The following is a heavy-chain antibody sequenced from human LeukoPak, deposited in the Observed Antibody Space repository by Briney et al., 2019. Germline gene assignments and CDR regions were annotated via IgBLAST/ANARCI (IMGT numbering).Heavy chain of an antibody. Sequence: GGSLRLSCAASGFTFNSYEMNWVRQAPGKGLEWVAYINSRASTINYADSVKGRFTISRDNAKNSLYLQMNSLRGEDTAVYYCARDSAFDYWGQGTLVTVSS. J-gene: IGHJ4*02. CDR3: ARDSAFDY. D-gene: IGHD6-25*01. V-gene: IGHV3-48*03. CDR1: GFTFNSYE. CDR2: INSRASTI.